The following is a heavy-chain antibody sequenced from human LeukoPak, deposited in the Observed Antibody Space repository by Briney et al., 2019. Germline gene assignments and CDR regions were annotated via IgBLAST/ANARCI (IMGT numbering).Heavy chain of an antibody. CDR2: INHSGST. J-gene: IGHJ4*02. CDR3: ARAAGLFDY. CDR1: GGSFSGYY. Sequence: SETLSLTCAVYGGSFSGYYWSWIRQPPGKGLEWIGEINHSGSTNYNPSLKSRVTISVDTSKNQFSLKLSSVTAADTAVYYCARAAGLFDYWGQGTLVTVSS. V-gene: IGHV4-34*01.